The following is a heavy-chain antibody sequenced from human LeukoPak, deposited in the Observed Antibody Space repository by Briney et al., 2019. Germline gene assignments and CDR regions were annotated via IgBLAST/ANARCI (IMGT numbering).Heavy chain of an antibody. CDR3: AKVVGATTRGYFDY. V-gene: IGHV3-23*01. CDR2: ISGSGGST. Sequence: PGGSLRLSCAASGFTFSSYSMNWVREAPGKRLEWVSTISGSGGSTYYADSVKGRFTISRDNSKNTLYLQMNSLRAEDTAVYYCAKVVGATTRGYFDYWGQGTLVTVSS. D-gene: IGHD1-26*01. CDR1: GFTFSSYS. J-gene: IGHJ4*02.